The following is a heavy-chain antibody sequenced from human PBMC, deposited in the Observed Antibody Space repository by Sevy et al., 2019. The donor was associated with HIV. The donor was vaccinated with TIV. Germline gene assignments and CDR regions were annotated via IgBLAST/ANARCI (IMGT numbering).Heavy chain of an antibody. CDR3: ARGRYSYGMRAYDI. J-gene: IGHJ3*02. CDR1: GFTFGNYE. V-gene: IGHV3-48*03. Sequence: GGSLRLSCVVSGFTFGNYEINWVRQAPGKGLEWLSYISSSGSSIYYADSVKGRFTISRDNAKNSLYLQMSSLRAEDTAVYYCARGRYSYGMRAYDIWGQGTMVTVSS. D-gene: IGHD5-18*01. CDR2: ISSSGSSI.